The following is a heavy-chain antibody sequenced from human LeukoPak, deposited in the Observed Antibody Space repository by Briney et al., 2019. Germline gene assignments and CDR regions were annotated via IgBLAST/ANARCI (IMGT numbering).Heavy chain of an antibody. CDR2: ISGSGTVT. V-gene: IGHV3-23*01. D-gene: IGHD2-15*01. CDR3: AKTSVGEGRIIASGYFDN. Sequence: GGSLRLSCAASGFIFSNHAMNLVRQAPGKGLEWVSIISGSGTVTYYADSVKGRFTISRDNSKSTLYLQMNSLRAEDTAVYYCAKTSVGEGRIIASGYFDNWGQGTLVTVSS. J-gene: IGHJ4*02. CDR1: GFIFSNHA.